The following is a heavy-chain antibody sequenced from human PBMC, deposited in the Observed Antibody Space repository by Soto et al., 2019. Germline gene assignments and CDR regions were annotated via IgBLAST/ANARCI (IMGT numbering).Heavy chain of an antibody. V-gene: IGHV3-23*01. J-gene: IGHJ4*02. CDR3: AKALVGEVGATDY. Sequence: GGSLRLSCAASGFTVSSNYAMSWVRQAPGKGLEWVSAITRTDSTYYADSVKGRFTISRDNSRNTLYLQMNSLGAEDAALYYCAKALVGEVGATDYWGQGTLVTVSS. CDR1: GFTVSSNYA. D-gene: IGHD1-26*01. CDR2: ITRTDST.